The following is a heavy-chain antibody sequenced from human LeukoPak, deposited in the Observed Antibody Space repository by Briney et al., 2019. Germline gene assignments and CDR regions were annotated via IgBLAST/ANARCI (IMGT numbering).Heavy chain of an antibody. D-gene: IGHD2-8*01. Sequence: ASVKVSCKASGYTFTSYYMHWVRQAPGQGLEWMGWITTSNGNTNYAQKFQDKFTMTSDTSTSTAYMELRSPRSDDTAVYYCGRVINGFIDYWGQGTLVTVSS. V-gene: IGHV1-18*04. CDR2: ITTSNGNT. CDR1: GYTFTSYY. CDR3: GRVINGFIDY. J-gene: IGHJ4*02.